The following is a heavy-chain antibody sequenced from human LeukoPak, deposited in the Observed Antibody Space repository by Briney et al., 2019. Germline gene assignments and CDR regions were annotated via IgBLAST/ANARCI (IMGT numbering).Heavy chain of an antibody. CDR1: GGTFSSYA. CDR3: ARDQASSGLLFDY. Sequence: SVKVSCKASGGTFSSYAISWVRQAPGQGLEWMGRIIPILGIANYAQKFQGRVTITADKSTSTAYMELSSLRSEDTAVYYCARDQASSGLLFDYWGQGTLVTVYS. V-gene: IGHV1-69*04. CDR2: IIPILGIA. J-gene: IGHJ4*02. D-gene: IGHD3-22*01.